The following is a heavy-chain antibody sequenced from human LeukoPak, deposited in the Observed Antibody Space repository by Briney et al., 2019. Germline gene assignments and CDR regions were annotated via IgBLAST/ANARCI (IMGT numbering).Heavy chain of an antibody. CDR2: ISESGTTI. Sequence: GGSLRLSCAASGFTFSDCAMSWVRQAPGKGLEWVSVISESGTTIKYADSVKGRFTISRDTSKNTLFLQMNSLRAEDTAVYYCAKDRVRLYYDNSGYLGLGEYWGQGTLVTVSS. V-gene: IGHV3-23*01. CDR3: AKDRVRLYYDNSGYLGLGEY. D-gene: IGHD3-22*01. J-gene: IGHJ4*02. CDR1: GFTFSDCA.